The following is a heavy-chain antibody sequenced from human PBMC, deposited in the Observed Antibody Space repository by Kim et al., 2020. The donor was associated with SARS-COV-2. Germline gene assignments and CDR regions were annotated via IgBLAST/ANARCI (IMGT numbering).Heavy chain of an antibody. D-gene: IGHD5-12*01. CDR2: IYYSGST. J-gene: IGHJ3*02. CDR1: GGTISSNSYF. Sequence: SETLSLTCSVSGGTISSNSYFWGWIRQPPGKGLEWIGSIYYSGSTYYNPSLKSRSTISVDMSKNQFSLKVTSVTAADTAVYYCARQIVATTNDAFDIWGQGTMVTVSS. CDR3: ARQIVATTNDAFDI. V-gene: IGHV4-39*01.